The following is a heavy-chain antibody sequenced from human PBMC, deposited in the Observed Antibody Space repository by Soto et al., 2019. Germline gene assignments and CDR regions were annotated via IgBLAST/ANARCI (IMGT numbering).Heavy chain of an antibody. Sequence: GASVKVSCKASGYTFTGYYMHWVRQAPGQGLEWMGWINPNSGGTNYAQKFQGRVTMTRDTSISTAYMELSRLRSDDTAVYYCARADSIVGATESYYWGQGTLVTVSS. J-gene: IGHJ4*02. V-gene: IGHV1-2*02. CDR3: ARADSIVGATESYY. CDR2: INPNSGGT. D-gene: IGHD1-26*01. CDR1: GYTFTGYY.